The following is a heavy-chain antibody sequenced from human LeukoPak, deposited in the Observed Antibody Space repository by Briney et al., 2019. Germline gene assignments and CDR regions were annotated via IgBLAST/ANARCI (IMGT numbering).Heavy chain of an antibody. CDR2: ISSSSSYI. CDR1: GFTFSSYS. V-gene: IGHV3-21*01. D-gene: IGHD3-22*01. CDR3: ARGYAYYDSSGYDY. Sequence: NPGGSLRLSCAASGFTFSSYSMNWVRQAPGKGLEWVSSISSSSSYIYYADSVKGRFTIPRDNAKNSLYLQMNSLRAEDTAVYYCARGYAYYDSSGYDYWGQGTLVTVSS. J-gene: IGHJ4*02.